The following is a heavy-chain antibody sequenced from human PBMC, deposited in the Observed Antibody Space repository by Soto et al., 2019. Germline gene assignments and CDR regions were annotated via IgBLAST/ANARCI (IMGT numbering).Heavy chain of an antibody. D-gene: IGHD3-9*01. Sequence: VQLLESGGGLVQPGGSLKLSCAASEFTFSSYAMSWVRQAPGKGLEWVSGISGTGRVTNYAESVKGRFTISRDNPKSTLFLQMNSLRPEDTAVYYCAKDVHYDIVTGIEYFHHWGQGTLVTVSS. J-gene: IGHJ1*01. V-gene: IGHV3-23*01. CDR1: EFTFSSYA. CDR2: ISGTGRVT. CDR3: AKDVHYDIVTGIEYFHH.